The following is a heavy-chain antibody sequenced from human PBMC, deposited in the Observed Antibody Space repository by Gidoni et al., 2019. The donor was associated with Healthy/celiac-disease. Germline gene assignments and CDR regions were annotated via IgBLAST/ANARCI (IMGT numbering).Heavy chain of an antibody. CDR1: GGTFSSYA. J-gene: IGHJ5*02. V-gene: IGHV1-69*09. Sequence: QVQLVQSGAEVKKPGSSVTVSCKASGGTFSSYAISWVRQAPGQGLEWMGRIIPILGIANYAQKFQGRVTITADKSTSTAYMELSSLRSEDTAVYYCAREAVTTVTTGGWFDPWGQGTLVTVSS. CDR3: AREAVTTVTTGGWFDP. CDR2: IIPILGIA. D-gene: IGHD4-17*01.